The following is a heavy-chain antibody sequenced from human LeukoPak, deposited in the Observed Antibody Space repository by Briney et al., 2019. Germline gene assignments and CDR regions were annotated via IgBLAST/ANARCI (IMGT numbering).Heavy chain of an antibody. CDR3: ARHLSCST. CDR1: GFTFSSSA. J-gene: IGHJ4*02. V-gene: IGHV3-23*01. D-gene: IGHD2-2*02. Sequence: GGSLRLSCAASGFTFSSSAMSWVRQAPGKGLEWVSSIGGGGATTYYADSVKGRFTISRDNSKNTLYLQMNSLRAEDTAVYYCARHLSCSTWGPGTLVTVSS. CDR2: IGGGGATT.